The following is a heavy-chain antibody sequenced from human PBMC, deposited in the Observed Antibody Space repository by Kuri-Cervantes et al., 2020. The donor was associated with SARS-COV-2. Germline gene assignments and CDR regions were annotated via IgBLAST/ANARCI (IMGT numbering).Heavy chain of an antibody. D-gene: IGHD3-3*01. CDR1: GYSISSGYY. CDR3: ARYGVYHYYYYMDV. Sequence: GSLRLSCAVSGYSISSGYYWGWIRQPPGKGLEWIGSIYHSGSTYYNPSLKSRVTISVDTSKNQFSLKLSSVTAADTAVYYCARYGVYHYYYYMDVWGKGTTVTVSS. CDR2: IYHSGST. J-gene: IGHJ6*03. V-gene: IGHV4-38-2*01.